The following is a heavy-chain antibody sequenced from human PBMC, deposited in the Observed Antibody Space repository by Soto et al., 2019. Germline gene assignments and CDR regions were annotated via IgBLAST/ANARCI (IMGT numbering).Heavy chain of an antibody. V-gene: IGHV3-21*01. CDR2: ISSSSSYI. CDR3: ARGHDD. CDR1: GFTFSDFK. Sequence: PGGSLRLSCAASGFTFSDFKMNWVRQAPGKGLEWVSFISSSSSYIYYADSVKGRFTISRDNPKNSLYLQMNSLRVDDTAVYYCARGHDDWGQGTLVTVSS. J-gene: IGHJ4*02.